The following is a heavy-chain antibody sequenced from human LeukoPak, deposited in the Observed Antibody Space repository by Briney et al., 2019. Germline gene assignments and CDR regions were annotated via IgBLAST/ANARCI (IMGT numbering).Heavy chain of an antibody. CDR1: NGSISTYY. J-gene: IGHJ4*02. CDR2: ISYSGST. Sequence: SETLSLTCPVSNGSISTYYWSWIRQSPGKGLESIGYISYSGSTNYNPSLKSRVTISVDTSKNQFSLKLSSVTAADTAVYYCARNYGSGSFDYWGQGTLVTVSS. D-gene: IGHD3-10*01. V-gene: IGHV4-59*01. CDR3: ARNYGSGSFDY.